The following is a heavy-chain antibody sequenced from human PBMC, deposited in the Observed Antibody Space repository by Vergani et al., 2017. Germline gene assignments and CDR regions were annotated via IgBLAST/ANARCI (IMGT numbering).Heavy chain of an antibody. Sequence: VQLLESGGGLVQPGGSLRLSCAASGFTFSSYAISWVRQAPGQGLEWMGGIIPIFGTANYAQKFQGRVTITADESTSTAYMELSSLRSEDTAVYYCATLPTYSSSRLNLWGWGQGTLVTVSS. J-gene: IGHJ4*02. CDR2: IIPIFGTA. CDR1: GFTFSSYA. D-gene: IGHD6-13*01. CDR3: ATLPTYSSSRLNLWG. V-gene: IGHV1-69*01.